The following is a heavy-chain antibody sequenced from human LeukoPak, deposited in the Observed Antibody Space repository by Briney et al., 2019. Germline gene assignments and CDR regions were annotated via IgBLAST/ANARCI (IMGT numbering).Heavy chain of an antibody. J-gene: IGHJ6*02. CDR1: GGSISSGGYS. CDR3: AGPYYYGMDV. CDR2: IYYSGST. V-gene: IGHV4-61*08. Sequence: SETLSLTSAVSGGSISSGGYSWSWIRQPPGKGLEWIGYIYYSGSTNYNPSLKSRVTISVDTSKNQFSLKLSSVTAADTAVYYCAGPYYYGMDVWGQGTTVTVSS.